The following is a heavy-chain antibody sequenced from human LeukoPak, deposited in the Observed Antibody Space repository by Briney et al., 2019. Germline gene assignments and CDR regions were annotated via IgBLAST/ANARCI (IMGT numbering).Heavy chain of an antibody. CDR3: AKEVGYGMDV. D-gene: IGHD1-26*01. V-gene: IGHV3-30*18. J-gene: IGHJ6*02. CDR2: IPYDGSNK. CDR1: GFTFSNYG. Sequence: GGSLRLSCAASGFTFSNYGLHWVRQAPGKGLEWVAVIPYDGSNKYYADSVKGRFTISRDNSKNTLYLQMNTLRAEDTAVYYCAKEVGYGMDVWGQGTTVTVSS.